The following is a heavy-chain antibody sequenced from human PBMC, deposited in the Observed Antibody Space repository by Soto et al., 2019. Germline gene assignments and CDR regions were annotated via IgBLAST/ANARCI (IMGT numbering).Heavy chain of an antibody. J-gene: IGHJ4*02. CDR2: IYHSGAT. Sequence: SETLSLTCAVSGDSITNSNWWSWVRQAPGKGLEWIGEIYHSGATTYNPSLKSQVTISVDPSNNHFSLKLTSVTAADTAVYFCARDLGTGTDYWGQGTLVTVSS. V-gene: IGHV4-4*02. CDR3: ARDLGTGTDY. CDR1: GDSITNSNW. D-gene: IGHD1-1*01.